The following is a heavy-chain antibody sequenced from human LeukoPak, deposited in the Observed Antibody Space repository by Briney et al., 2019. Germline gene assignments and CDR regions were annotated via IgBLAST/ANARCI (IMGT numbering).Heavy chain of an antibody. CDR3: AREAVAGYFGNWFDP. Sequence: PGGSLRLSCAASGFTFSSYSMNWVRQAPGKGLEWVSSISSSSSYIYYADSVKGRFTISRDNAKNSLYPQMNSLGAEDTAVYYCAREAVAGYFGNWFDPWGQGTLVTVSS. D-gene: IGHD6-19*01. J-gene: IGHJ5*02. CDR1: GFTFSSYS. CDR2: ISSSSSYI. V-gene: IGHV3-21*01.